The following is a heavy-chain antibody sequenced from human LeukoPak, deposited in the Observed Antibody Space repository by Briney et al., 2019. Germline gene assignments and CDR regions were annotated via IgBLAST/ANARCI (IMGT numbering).Heavy chain of an antibody. D-gene: IGHD2-2*01. Sequence: GGSLRLSCAASGFTFSSYSMNWVRQAPGKGLEWVATMTSSNTIYYADSVKGRFTISRDNAKNSLYLQMNSLRAEDTAVYYCATYKNQLRTVYFDNWGQGTPVTVSS. CDR3: ATYKNQLRTVYFDN. V-gene: IGHV3-69-1*01. CDR1: GFTFSSYS. CDR2: MTSSNTI. J-gene: IGHJ4*02.